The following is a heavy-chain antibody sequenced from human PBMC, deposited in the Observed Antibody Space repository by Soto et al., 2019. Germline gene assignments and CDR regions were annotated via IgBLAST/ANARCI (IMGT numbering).Heavy chain of an antibody. D-gene: IGHD3-3*01. J-gene: IGHJ3*02. Sequence: QLHLVQSGAVVKKPGASVTVSCSASGYPVTAYYMHWVRQAPGRGLEWMGGINPATGAAKYTQTFQGRVPMTRDTSTSTVFMELSGLTSEDTADFYCARGGGVGVAGSAAFDMWGQGTLVTVSS. CDR1: GYPVTAYY. CDR2: INPATGAA. CDR3: ARGGGVGVAGSAAFDM. V-gene: IGHV1-2*02.